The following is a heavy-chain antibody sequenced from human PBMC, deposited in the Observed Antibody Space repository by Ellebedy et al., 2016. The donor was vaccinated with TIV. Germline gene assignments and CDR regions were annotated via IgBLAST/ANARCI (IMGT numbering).Heavy chain of an antibody. V-gene: IGHV4-34*01. CDR3: TRVLRAGRSGDYFDY. J-gene: IGHJ4*02. Sequence: ESLKISCAASGFTFSSYAMGWVRQPPGKGLEWIGEIHHTGGTNYNPSLKSRVTISVDTSKNQFSLELSSVTAADTAVYYCTRVLRAGRSGDYFDYWGQGALVTVSS. CDR1: GFTFSSYA. D-gene: IGHD1-1*01. CDR2: IHHTGGT.